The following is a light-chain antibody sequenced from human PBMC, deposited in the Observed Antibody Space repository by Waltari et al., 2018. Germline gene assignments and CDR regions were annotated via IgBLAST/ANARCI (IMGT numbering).Light chain of an antibody. V-gene: IGKV3-15*01. CDR1: QSISDN. J-gene: IGKJ5*01. Sequence: VMTQSPATLSASPGARATLPCRASQSISDNLAWYQQKRGQAPRLLIYGASTRATGIPARFARSGSGADFTLTISSLQSEDSAVYYCQQYNRWPPITFGQATRLAI. CDR2: GAS. CDR3: QQYNRWPPIT.